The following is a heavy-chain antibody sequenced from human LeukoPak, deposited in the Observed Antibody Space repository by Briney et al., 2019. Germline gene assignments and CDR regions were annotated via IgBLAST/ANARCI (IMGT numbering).Heavy chain of an antibody. V-gene: IGHV1-2*02. CDR1: GYTFTGYY. Sequence: ASVKVSCKASGYTFTGYYMHWVRQAPGQGLEWMGWINPNSGGTNYAQKFQGRVTMTRDTSISTAYMELSRLRSDDTALYYCATRDLVVAATEHDYWGQGTLVTVSS. J-gene: IGHJ4*02. CDR3: ATRDLVVAATEHDY. D-gene: IGHD2-15*01. CDR2: INPNSGGT.